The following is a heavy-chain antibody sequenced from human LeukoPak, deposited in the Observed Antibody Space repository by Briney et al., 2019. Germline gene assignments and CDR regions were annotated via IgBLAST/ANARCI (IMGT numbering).Heavy chain of an antibody. CDR2: ISGSGGST. V-gene: IGHV3-23*01. Sequence: GGSLRLSCAASGFTFSSYAMSWVRQAPGKGLEWVSAISGSGGSTYYADSVKGRFTISRDNSKNTLYLQMNSLRAADTAVYYCAKVVVVVPAAMREAYYYYGMDVWGQGTTVTVSS. CDR1: GFTFSSYA. J-gene: IGHJ6*02. CDR3: AKVVVVVPAAMREAYYYYGMDV. D-gene: IGHD2-2*01.